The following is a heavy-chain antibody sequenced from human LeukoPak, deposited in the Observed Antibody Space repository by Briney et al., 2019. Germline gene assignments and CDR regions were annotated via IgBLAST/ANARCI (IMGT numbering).Heavy chain of an antibody. CDR2: IYYSGTT. J-gene: IGHJ4*02. Sequence: PSETLSLTCTVSGGSITGYYWSWLRQSPGEALEWIGSIYYSGTTYYKPSLKSRVTISVDTSKNQFSLRLSSVTAADTAVYYCAKHLGIRFIVVVPAAIGPFDYWGQGALVTVTS. V-gene: IGHV4-59*05. CDR3: AKHLGIRFIVVVPAAIGPFDY. D-gene: IGHD2-2*02. CDR1: GGSITGYY.